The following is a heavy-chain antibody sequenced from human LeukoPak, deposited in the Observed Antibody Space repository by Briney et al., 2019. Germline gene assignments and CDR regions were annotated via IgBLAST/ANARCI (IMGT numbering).Heavy chain of an antibody. J-gene: IGHJ3*02. CDR1: GCTFTSYA. CDR2: IIPIIGTT. V-gene: IGHV1-69*05. CDR3: ASSDRSSGAICRLRYFVWLHPPDAFDI. Sequence: SVKVSCKASGCTFTSYAISWVRQAPGQGLEWMGGIIPIIGTTNYAQKFQGIVTITTDKSTSTTYMELSSLRSEDTAVYYCASSDRSSGAICRLRYFVWLHPPDAFDIWGQGTMVTVSS. D-gene: IGHD3-9*01.